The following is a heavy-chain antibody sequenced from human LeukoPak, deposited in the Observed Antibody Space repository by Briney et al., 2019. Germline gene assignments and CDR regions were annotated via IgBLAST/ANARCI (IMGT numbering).Heavy chain of an antibody. D-gene: IGHD1-26*01. CDR1: GYTFTSYA. V-gene: IGHV1-3*01. CDR2: ISAGSGNT. CDR3: ARDSGSGNNDY. J-gene: IGHJ4*02. Sequence: ASVTVSCKASGYTFTSYAIHWVRQAPGQRLEWMGWISAGSGNTKYSQNFQGRVTFISNTSATTAFMELSSLRSEDAAVYYCARDSGSGNNDYWGQGTLVTVSS.